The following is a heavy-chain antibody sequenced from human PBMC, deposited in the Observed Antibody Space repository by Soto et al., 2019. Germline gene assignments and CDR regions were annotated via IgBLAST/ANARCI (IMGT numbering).Heavy chain of an antibody. CDR2: LKPDTGGT. V-gene: IGHV1-2*02. D-gene: IGHD3-10*01. J-gene: IGHJ6*02. CDR1: GYTFTGHY. CDR3: ARDLCPLGSGRPCPPFGMDL. Sequence: QVQLVQSGAEVKPPGASVKVSCKASGYTFTGHYMHWVRQVSGRRLEFLGWLKPDTGGTYYAPKYQGRVTFTRDTTKTTANIEMSGLQSEDTAVYFCARDLCPLGSGRPCPPFGMDLWGQGTTVAVSS.